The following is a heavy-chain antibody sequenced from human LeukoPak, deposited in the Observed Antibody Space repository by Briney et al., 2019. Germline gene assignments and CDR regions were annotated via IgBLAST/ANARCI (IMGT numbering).Heavy chain of an antibody. CDR2: IVGGGGTT. V-gene: IGHV3-23*01. CDR1: GFTFSGYA. CDR3: AKARLSTGWAYNDY. J-gene: IGHJ4*02. D-gene: IGHD6-19*01. Sequence: GGSLRLSCAASGFTFSGYAMSWVRQAPGKGLEWVSAIVGGGGTTFYADSVKGRFTISRDNSKNTVYMQLHSLRGEDTAVYYCAKARLSTGWAYNDYWGQGTLVTVSS.